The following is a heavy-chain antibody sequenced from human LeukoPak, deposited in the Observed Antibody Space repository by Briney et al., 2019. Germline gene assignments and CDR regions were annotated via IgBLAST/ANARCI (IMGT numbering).Heavy chain of an antibody. CDR3: AKESVDCGGDCYPDY. CDR2: IRYDGSNK. Sequence: GGSLRLSCAASGFTFSSYGMHWVRQAPGKGLEWVAFIRYDGSNKYYADSVKGRFTISRDNSKNTLYLQMNSLRAEDTAVYYCAKESVDCGGDCYPDYWGQGTQVTVSS. CDR1: GFTFSSYG. D-gene: IGHD2-21*02. J-gene: IGHJ4*02. V-gene: IGHV3-30*02.